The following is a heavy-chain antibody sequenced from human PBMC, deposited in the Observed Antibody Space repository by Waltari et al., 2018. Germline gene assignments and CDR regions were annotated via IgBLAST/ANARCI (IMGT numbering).Heavy chain of an antibody. CDR2: IYHSGRT. Sequence: QVQLQESGPGLVKPSETLSLTCAVSGYSISSGYYWGWIRQPPGKGLEWIGSIYHSGRTYYNPSLKSRVTISVDTSKNQFSLKLSSVTAADTAVYYCARALGTTGPFDIWGQGTMVTVSS. D-gene: IGHD1-7*01. CDR1: GYSISSGYY. V-gene: IGHV4-38-2*01. J-gene: IGHJ3*02. CDR3: ARALGTTGPFDI.